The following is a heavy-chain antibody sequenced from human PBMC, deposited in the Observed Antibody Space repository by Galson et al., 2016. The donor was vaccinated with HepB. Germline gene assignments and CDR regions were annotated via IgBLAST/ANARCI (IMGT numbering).Heavy chain of an antibody. V-gene: IGHV1-18*04. CDR2: ISANSGNT. Sequence: SVKVSCKASGYRFPTYGISWVRQAPGQGLEWLGWISANSGNTIYAQKFQDRVPMTRDTSASTVYTDLRSLRSDDTAVYYCARDVQFRFDYWGQGTLVTVSS. J-gene: IGHJ4*02. D-gene: IGHD4-11*01. CDR1: GYRFPTYG. CDR3: ARDVQFRFDY.